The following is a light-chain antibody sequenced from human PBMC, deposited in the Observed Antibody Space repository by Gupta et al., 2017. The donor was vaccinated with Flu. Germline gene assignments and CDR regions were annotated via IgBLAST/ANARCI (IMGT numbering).Light chain of an antibody. CDR2: GAS. V-gene: IGKV3-20*01. CDR1: QSVSASL. Sequence: PGTLSLSPGERATLSCRASQSVSASLLDWYHQKPGQTPRLLIYGASNRAAGIPDRFSGSGSGTDFTLTISRREPEDCAVYYCQHDGSSPTFGQGTKLEIK. CDR3: QHDGSSPT. J-gene: IGKJ2*01.